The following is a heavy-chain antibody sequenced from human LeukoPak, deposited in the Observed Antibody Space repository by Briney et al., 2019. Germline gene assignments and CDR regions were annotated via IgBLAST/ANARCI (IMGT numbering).Heavy chain of an antibody. CDR1: GYTFTSYD. Sequence: ASVKVSCKASGYTFTSYDINWVRQATRQGLEWMGWMNPNSGNTGYAQKFQGRVTMTRDTSISTAYMELSSLRSEDTAVYYCARRIAAAGTTSDYWGQGTLVTVSS. V-gene: IGHV1-8*01. CDR2: MNPNSGNT. D-gene: IGHD6-13*01. J-gene: IGHJ4*02. CDR3: ARRIAAAGTTSDY.